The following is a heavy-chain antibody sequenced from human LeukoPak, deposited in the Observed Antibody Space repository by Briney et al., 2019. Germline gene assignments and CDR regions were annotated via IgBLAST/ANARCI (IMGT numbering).Heavy chain of an antibody. CDR2: IYYSGST. J-gene: IGHJ4*02. Sequence: SETLSLTYTVSGGSISSSSYYWGWIRQPPGKGLEWIGSIYYSGSTYYNPSLKSRVTISVDTSKNQFSLKLSSVTAADTAVYYCARASAAHIDYWGQGTLVTVSS. CDR1: GGSISSSSYY. V-gene: IGHV4-39*07. CDR3: ARASAAHIDY. D-gene: IGHD6-13*01.